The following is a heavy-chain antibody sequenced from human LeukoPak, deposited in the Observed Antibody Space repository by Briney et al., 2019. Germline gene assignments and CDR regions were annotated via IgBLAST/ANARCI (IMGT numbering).Heavy chain of an antibody. V-gene: IGHV3-23*01. CDR1: GFTFSRFW. J-gene: IGHJ3*02. Sequence: PGGSLRLSCAASGFTFSRFWMSWVRQAPEKGLEWVSAISASGGSTYHADSVKGRFTISRDNSKNTVNLQMNSPRGEDTAVYYCVKVGGSGYYPDIWGQGTMVTVSS. D-gene: IGHD3-22*01. CDR2: ISASGGST. CDR3: VKVGGSGYYPDI.